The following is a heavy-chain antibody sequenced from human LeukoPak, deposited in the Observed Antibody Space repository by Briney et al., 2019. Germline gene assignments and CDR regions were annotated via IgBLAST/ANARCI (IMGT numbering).Heavy chain of an antibody. D-gene: IGHD3-22*01. CDR2: INPSGGGT. V-gene: IGHV1-46*01. CDR3: ARVGTYYYDSSTYYYDY. J-gene: IGHJ4*02. CDR1: GYTFTSYY. Sequence: GASVKVSCKASGYTFTSYYMHWVRQAPGQGLEWMGIINPSGGGTSYTQKFQGRVTMTRDMSTTTVYMELSSLRSEDTAVFYCARVGTYYYDSSTYYYDYWGQGTLVTVSS.